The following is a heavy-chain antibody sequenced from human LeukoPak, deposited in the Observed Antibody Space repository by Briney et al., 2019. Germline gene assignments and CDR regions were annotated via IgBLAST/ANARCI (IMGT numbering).Heavy chain of an antibody. CDR1: GGSIRSSYYY. J-gene: IGHJ4*02. Sequence: SETLSLTCTVSGGSIRSSYYYWGWIRQPPGKGLEWIGSIYYSGSTYYNPSLKSRVTISVDTSKNQFSLKLSSVTAADTAVYYCARLRIAVAVSFDYWGQGTLVTVSS. D-gene: IGHD6-19*01. CDR3: ARLRIAVAVSFDY. CDR2: IYYSGST. V-gene: IGHV4-39*01.